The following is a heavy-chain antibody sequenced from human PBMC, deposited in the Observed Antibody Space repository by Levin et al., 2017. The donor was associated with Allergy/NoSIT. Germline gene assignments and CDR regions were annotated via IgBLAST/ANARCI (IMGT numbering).Heavy chain of an antibody. J-gene: IGHJ6*02. CDR2: IWYDGSNK. CDR1: GFTFSSYG. Sequence: PGGSLRLSCAASGFTFSSYGMHWVRQAPGKGLEWVAVIWYDGSNKYYADSVKGRFTISRDNSKNTLYLQMNSLRAEDTAVYYCARDTYYYDSSGYDYYYYGMDVWGQGTTVTVSS. V-gene: IGHV3-33*01. D-gene: IGHD3-22*01. CDR3: ARDTYYYDSSGYDYYYYGMDV.